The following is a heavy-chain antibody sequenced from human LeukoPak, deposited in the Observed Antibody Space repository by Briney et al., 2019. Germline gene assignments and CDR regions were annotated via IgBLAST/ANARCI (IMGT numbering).Heavy chain of an antibody. V-gene: IGHV1-2*02. CDR1: GYTFTGYY. J-gene: IGHJ6*03. Sequence: ASVKVSCKASGYTFTGYYMHWVRQAPGQGLEWMGWINPNSGGTNYAQKFQGRVTMTRDTSISTAYMELSRLRSDDTAVYYCARGLAAAGRGYYYYYYMDVWGKGTTVTVSS. CDR2: INPNSGGT. D-gene: IGHD6-13*01. CDR3: ARGLAAAGRGYYYYYYMDV.